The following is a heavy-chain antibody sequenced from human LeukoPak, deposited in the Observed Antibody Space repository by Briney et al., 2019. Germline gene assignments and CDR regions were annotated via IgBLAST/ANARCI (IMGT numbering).Heavy chain of an antibody. D-gene: IGHD2/OR15-2a*01. CDR3: SGGESTFRV. CDR1: GGSFNDYY. Sequence: PSETLSLTCAVYGGSFNDYYWCWIRQSPGKGLEWIWEIYHSGITNYNPSPKSRVTMSVDTSKNQFFLKLTSMTAADTAVYYCSGGESTFRVWGQGTRVIVSS. CDR2: IYHSGIT. J-gene: IGHJ6*02. V-gene: IGHV4-34*01.